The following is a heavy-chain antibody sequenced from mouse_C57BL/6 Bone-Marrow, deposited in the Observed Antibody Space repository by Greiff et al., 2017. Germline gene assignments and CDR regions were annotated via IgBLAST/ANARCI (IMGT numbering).Heavy chain of an antibody. Sequence: QVQLQQPGAELVKPGASVKVSCKASGYTFTSYWMHWVKQRPGQGLEWIGRIHPSDSDTNYTQKFKGKATLTVDKSSSTAYMHRSSLTSEDSAVYYCAIWNFLPDYAMDYWGQGTSVTVSS. V-gene: IGHV1-74*01. CDR3: AIWNFLPDYAMDY. CDR1: GYTFTSYW. CDR2: IHPSDSDT. D-gene: IGHD2-1*01. J-gene: IGHJ4*01.